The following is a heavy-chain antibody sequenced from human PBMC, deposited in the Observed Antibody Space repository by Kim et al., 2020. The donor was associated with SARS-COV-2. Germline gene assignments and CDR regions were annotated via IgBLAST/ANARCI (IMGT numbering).Heavy chain of an antibody. V-gene: IGHV3-23*01. D-gene: IGHD3-16*02. CDR3: VKVAEKYRYNTEVLGFVSLES. CDR1: GFTFNHYG. J-gene: IGHJ4*02. CDR2: ISDYGGYT. Sequence: GGSLRLSCAASGFTFNHYGMGWVRQAPGKGLEWVSGISDYGGYTYYADSVRARFIIARDNSKNTVYLQMSSLRAEDTAMYYCVKVAEKYRYNTEVLGFVSLESWGQGAQVIVSS.